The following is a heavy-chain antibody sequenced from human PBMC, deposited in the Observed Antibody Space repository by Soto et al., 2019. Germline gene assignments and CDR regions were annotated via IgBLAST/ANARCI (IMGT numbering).Heavy chain of an antibody. J-gene: IGHJ4*02. Sequence: EAQLLESGGGLVQPGGSLRLSCAASGLSLSIYGMSWVRQAPGKGLEWVSGITNSGATTYYADSVKGRFTISRDNSKNTLYLQMNSLRADDTAVYYCARGWLGDLLFEYWGQGTLVTVSS. CDR3: ARGWLGDLLFEY. CDR1: GLSLSIYG. CDR2: ITNSGATT. D-gene: IGHD3-10*01. V-gene: IGHV3-23*01.